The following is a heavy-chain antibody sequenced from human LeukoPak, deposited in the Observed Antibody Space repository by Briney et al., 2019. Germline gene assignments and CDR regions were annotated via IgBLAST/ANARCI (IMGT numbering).Heavy chain of an antibody. Sequence: SETLSLTCAVYGGSFSGYYWSWIRQPPGKGLEWIGEINHSGSTNYNPSLKSRVTISVDTSKNQFSLKLSSVTAADTAVYYCAKDLTPADGPGFDYWGQGTLVTVSS. V-gene: IGHV4-34*01. CDR2: INHSGST. J-gene: IGHJ4*02. CDR1: GGSFSGYY. CDR3: AKDLTPADGPGFDY. D-gene: IGHD5-24*01.